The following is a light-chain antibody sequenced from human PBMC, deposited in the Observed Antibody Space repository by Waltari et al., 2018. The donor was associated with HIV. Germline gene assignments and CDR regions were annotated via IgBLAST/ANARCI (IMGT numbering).Light chain of an antibody. J-gene: IGLJ2*01. CDR2: SND. CDR3: ATWDDTMSVV. Sequence: QSPLTQTPSMSGAPGHRVNISCSGGPSNIGSNSVNWYRQLPGTAPKLLIYSNDQRPSSVPVRFSGSKSATSAFLVISGLQSDDEADYYCATWDDTMSVVFGGGTRLTVL. CDR1: PSNIGSNS. V-gene: IGLV1-44*01.